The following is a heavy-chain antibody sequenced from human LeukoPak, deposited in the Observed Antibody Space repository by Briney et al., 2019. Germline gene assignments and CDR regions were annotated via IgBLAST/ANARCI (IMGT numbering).Heavy chain of an antibody. CDR3: ARDRYSNSFYYYYAMDV. Sequence: SETLSLTCAVFGGSFSGHYWSWIRQPPGKGLEWIGEINHRGSTTYNPSLKSRVTISVDTSKSQFSLKLTSLTAADTAVYYCARDRYSNSFYYYYAMDVWGQGTTVTVSS. D-gene: IGHD4-11*01. CDR1: GGSFSGHY. V-gene: IGHV4-34*01. CDR2: INHRGST. J-gene: IGHJ6*02.